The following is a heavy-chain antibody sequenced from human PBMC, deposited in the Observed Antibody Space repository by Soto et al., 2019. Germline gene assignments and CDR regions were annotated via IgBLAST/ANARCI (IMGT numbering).Heavy chain of an antibody. D-gene: IGHD7-27*01. CDR2: ISSSSSVI. Sequence: EVQLVESGGGLVQPGGPLRLPFETSGLILSDCALNWVRQAPGKGLEGVSYISSSSSVIDYADSVKGRFTVSRDNARNSLYLQMNSLRAEDTAVYYCARDLSWGSNWYYYMDVWGKGTTVTVSS. J-gene: IGHJ6*03. CDR1: GLILSDCA. CDR3: ARDLSWGSNWYYYMDV. V-gene: IGHV3-48*01.